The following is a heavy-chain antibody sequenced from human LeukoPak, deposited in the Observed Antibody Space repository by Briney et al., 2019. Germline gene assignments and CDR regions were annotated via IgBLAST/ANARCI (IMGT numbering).Heavy chain of an antibody. V-gene: IGHV3-33*01. CDR1: GFTFSSYG. J-gene: IGHJ4*02. CDR2: IWYDGSNK. D-gene: IGHD3-22*01. Sequence: GRSLRLSCAASGFTFSSYGMHWVRQAPGKGLEWVAVIWYDGSNKYYADSVKGRFTISRDNSKNTLYLQMNSLRAEDTAVYYCARSSGYPYFDYWGQGTLVTVSS. CDR3: ARSSGYPYFDY.